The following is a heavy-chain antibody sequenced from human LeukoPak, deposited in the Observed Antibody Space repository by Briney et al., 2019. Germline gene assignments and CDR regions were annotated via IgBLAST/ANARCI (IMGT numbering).Heavy chain of an antibody. CDR2: ISNSSSSI. CDR1: GLTYRNYS. D-gene: IGHD4-23*01. J-gene: IGHJ4*02. Sequence: GGSLTLLCRACGLTYRNYSMLWLRQAPGKGLEGVSYISNSSSSIYYADSVKGRLPISRDNAKNTLDLQMNSLRAEDTAVYYCARVGGTVVDSRGNFDYWGQGTLVTVSS. V-gene: IGHV3-48*04. CDR3: ARVGGTVVDSRGNFDY.